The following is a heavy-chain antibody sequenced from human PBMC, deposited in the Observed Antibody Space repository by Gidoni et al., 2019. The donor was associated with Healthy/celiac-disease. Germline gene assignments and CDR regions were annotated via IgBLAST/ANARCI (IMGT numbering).Heavy chain of an antibody. CDR1: GYTFTSYG. J-gene: IGHJ6*02. CDR2: ISASNGNT. Sequence: QVQLVQSGAEVKKPGASVKVSCTASGYTFTSYGISWVRQAPGQGLEWMGWISASNGNTNYAQKLQGRGTMTTDTATSTAYMELRSLRSDDTAVYYCARGATGTDGYYYGMDVWGQGTTVTVSS. D-gene: IGHD1-1*01. CDR3: ARGATGTDGYYYGMDV. V-gene: IGHV1-18*01.